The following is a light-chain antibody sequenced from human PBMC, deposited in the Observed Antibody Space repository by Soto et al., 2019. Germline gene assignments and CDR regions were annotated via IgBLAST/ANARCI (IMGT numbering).Light chain of an antibody. CDR1: SSDVGFYNY. J-gene: IGLJ1*01. V-gene: IGLV2-14*01. CDR2: EVS. CDR3: SSYTSSSTL. Sequence: QSVLTQPASVSGSPGQSITISCAGTSSDVGFYNYVSWYQQQHPGKAPKLMIYEVSDRPSGISSRFSGSKSGNTASLTISGLQTEDEADYYCSSYTSSSTLFGTGTKVTVL.